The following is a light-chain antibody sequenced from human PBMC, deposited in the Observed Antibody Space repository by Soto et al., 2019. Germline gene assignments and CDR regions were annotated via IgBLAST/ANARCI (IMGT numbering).Light chain of an antibody. V-gene: IGKV3-15*01. Sequence: EIVLTQSPATLSVSPGERVTLSCRASQGLSSNLAWYQQKPGQAPRLLIYGASTRAADVPARFSGGGSGTEFTLTISSLQSEDFAEYHCQQYNNWPQTFGQGTKVDIK. J-gene: IGKJ1*01. CDR3: QQYNNWPQT. CDR2: GAS. CDR1: QGLSSN.